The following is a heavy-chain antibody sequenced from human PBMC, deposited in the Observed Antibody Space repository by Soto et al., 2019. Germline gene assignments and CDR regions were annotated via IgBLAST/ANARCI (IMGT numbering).Heavy chain of an antibody. CDR2: ISGSGGST. J-gene: IGHJ6*02. D-gene: IGHD2-15*01. V-gene: IGHV3-23*01. CDR1: GFTFSSYA. CDR3: AKGLGYCSGGSCYPDYYYYGMDV. Sequence: EVQLLESGGGLVQPGGSLRLSCAASGFTFSSYAMSWVRQAPGKGLEWVSAISGSGGSTYYADSVKGRFTISRDNSKNTLYLQMISLRAEDTAVYYCAKGLGYCSGGSCYPDYYYYGMDVWGQGTTVTVSS.